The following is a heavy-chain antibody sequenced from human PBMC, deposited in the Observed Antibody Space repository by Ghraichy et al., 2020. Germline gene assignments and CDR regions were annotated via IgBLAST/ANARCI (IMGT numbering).Heavy chain of an antibody. V-gene: IGHV3-7*03. D-gene: IGHD3-9*01. Sequence: GGSLRLSCAASGFTFSSYWMSWVRQAPGKGLEWVANIKQDGSEKYYVDSVKGRFTISRDNAKNSLYLQMNSLRAEDTAVYYCALTGYYYYYYYYMDVWGKGTTVTVSS. J-gene: IGHJ6*03. CDR2: IKQDGSEK. CDR3: ALTGYYYYYYYYMDV. CDR1: GFTFSSYW.